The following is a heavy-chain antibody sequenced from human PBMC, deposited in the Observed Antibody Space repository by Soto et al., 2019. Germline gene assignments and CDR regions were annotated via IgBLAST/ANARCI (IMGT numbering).Heavy chain of an antibody. CDR2: ISAYNGNT. CDR1: GYTFTSYG. J-gene: IGHJ4*02. Sequence: ASVKVSCKASGYTFTSYGISWVRQAPGQGLEWMGWISAYNGNTNYAQKLQGRVTMTTDTSTSTAYMELRSLRSDDTAVYYCARALGKYYDFWSGDSTQLDYWGQGTLVTVSS. CDR3: ARALGKYYDFWSGDSTQLDY. V-gene: IGHV1-18*01. D-gene: IGHD3-3*01.